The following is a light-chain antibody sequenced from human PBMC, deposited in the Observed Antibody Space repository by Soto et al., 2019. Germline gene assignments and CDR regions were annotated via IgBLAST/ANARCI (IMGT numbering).Light chain of an antibody. Sequence: QPVLTQSPSASASLGASVKLTCTLSSGQRKYAIAWHQQKPEKGPRYLMRVNSDGSHIGGDGIPDRFSGSSSGTERYLTISSLQSEDEADYYCQTWGTGIQVFGTGTKVTVL. J-gene: IGLJ1*01. CDR1: SGQRKYA. CDR2: VNSDGSH. V-gene: IGLV4-69*01. CDR3: QTWGTGIQV.